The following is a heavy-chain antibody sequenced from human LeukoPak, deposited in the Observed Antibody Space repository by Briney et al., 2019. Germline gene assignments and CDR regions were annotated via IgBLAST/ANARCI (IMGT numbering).Heavy chain of an antibody. CDR2: ISGSGEST. V-gene: IGHV3-23*01. J-gene: IGHJ4*02. CDR1: GFNFRSSA. Sequence: GDSLSLSCAASGFNFRSSAMIWVRQAPGMGLEWVSGISGSGESTYYADSVRGRFTISRDNYRDTLYLQMGSLRAEDSGVYFCVKGDIVVITAVWGDWGQGILVTVSS. D-gene: IGHD2-21*02. CDR3: VKGDIVVITAVWGD.